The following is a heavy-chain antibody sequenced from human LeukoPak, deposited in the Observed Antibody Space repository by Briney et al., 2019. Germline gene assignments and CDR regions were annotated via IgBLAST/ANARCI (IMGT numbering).Heavy chain of an antibody. V-gene: IGHV5-51*01. CDR2: IYPGDSDT. Sequence: GESLKISXKGSGYRFSSYWIGWVRQRAGKGLEWMGIIYPGDSDTRYSPTFQGQVTISADKSISTAYLQWSSLKASDTAMYYCARVENNWNDAEAFDYWGQGTLVTVSS. CDR3: ARVENNWNDAEAFDY. J-gene: IGHJ4*02. D-gene: IGHD1-20*01. CDR1: GYRFSSYW.